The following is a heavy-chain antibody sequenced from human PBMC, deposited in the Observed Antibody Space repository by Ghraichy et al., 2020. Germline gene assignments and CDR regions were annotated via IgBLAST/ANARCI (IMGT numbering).Heavy chain of an antibody. CDR2: INHSGST. D-gene: IGHD2-15*01. V-gene: IGHV4-34*01. CDR1: GGSFSGYY. J-gene: IGHJ6*03. CDR3: ARCSRYYYYYYMDV. Sequence: SETLSLTCAVYGGSFSGYYWSWIRQPPGKGLEWIGEINHSGSTNYNPSLKSRVTISVDTSKNQFSLKLSSVTAADTAVYYCARCSRYYYYYYMDVWGKGTTVTVSS.